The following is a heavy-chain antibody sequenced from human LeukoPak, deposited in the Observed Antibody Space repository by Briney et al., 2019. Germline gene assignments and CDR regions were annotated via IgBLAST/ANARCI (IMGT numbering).Heavy chain of an antibody. D-gene: IGHD6-13*01. Sequence: PVGSLRLSCAASGFTFSSYAMSWVREAPGKGLEWVSAISGSGGSTYYADSVKGRFTIRRDKSKNTLYLQMNSLRAEDTAVYYCARPPTEHSSSWDPVIYYFDYWGQGTLVTVSS. J-gene: IGHJ4*02. CDR3: ARPPTEHSSSWDPVIYYFDY. V-gene: IGHV3-23*01. CDR2: ISGSGGST. CDR1: GFTFSSYA.